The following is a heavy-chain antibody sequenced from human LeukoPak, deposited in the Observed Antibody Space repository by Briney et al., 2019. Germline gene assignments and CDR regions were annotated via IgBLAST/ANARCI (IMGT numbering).Heavy chain of an antibody. Sequence: GGSLRLSCAASGFTFSSYSMNWDRQAPGKGLEWVSSISSSSSYIYYADSVKGRFTISRDNAKNSLYLQMNSLRAEDTAVYYCARCYDSSGYYTSRYYYGMDVWGQGTTVTVSS. CDR2: ISSSSSYI. D-gene: IGHD3-22*01. CDR1: GFTFSSYS. CDR3: ARCYDSSGYYTSRYYYGMDV. J-gene: IGHJ6*02. V-gene: IGHV3-21*01.